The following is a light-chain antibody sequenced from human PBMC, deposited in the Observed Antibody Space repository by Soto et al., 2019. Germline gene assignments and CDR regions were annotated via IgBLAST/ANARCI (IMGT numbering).Light chain of an antibody. V-gene: IGKV1-6*01. CDR3: LQLHGYPIT. CDR1: QDIRND. J-gene: IGKJ5*01. CDR2: AVS. Sequence: AIHMTQSPSSLSASVGDRVTITCRASQDIRNDLGWYQQRPGKAPKLLIHAVSTLQSGVPSRFSGSGSGTDFTLTISSLQPEDFATYYCLQLHGYPITFGQGTRLEIK.